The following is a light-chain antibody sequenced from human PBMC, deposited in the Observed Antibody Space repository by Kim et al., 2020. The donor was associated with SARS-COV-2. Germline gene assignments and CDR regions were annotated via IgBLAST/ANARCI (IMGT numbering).Light chain of an antibody. Sequence: PGERATLSCMGSQSVGSSLAWYQQKPGQAHRLLSYDASYMATGNPARFRGSGCGTDVTLTISSLEPEDFAVYYCQQRSSWQLTFGGGTKVDIK. CDR3: QQRSSWQLT. CDR2: DAS. V-gene: IGKV3-11*01. CDR1: QSVGSS. J-gene: IGKJ4*01.